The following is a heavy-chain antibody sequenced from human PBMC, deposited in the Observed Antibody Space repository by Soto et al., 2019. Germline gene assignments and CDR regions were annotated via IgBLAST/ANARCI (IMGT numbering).Heavy chain of an antibody. V-gene: IGHV3-23*01. CDR2: LSASGDST. Sequence: GALRLSCVVSGFTFSNFAMSWVRHVPGKGLQWVAGLSASGDSTYHADSVKGRFTISRDNSKNTLFLQMHSLRGDDTALYYCAKDGYYDRRGYHYFDYWGRGTLVTVSS. CDR1: GFTFSNFA. J-gene: IGHJ4*02. CDR3: AKDGYYDRRGYHYFDY. D-gene: IGHD3-22*01.